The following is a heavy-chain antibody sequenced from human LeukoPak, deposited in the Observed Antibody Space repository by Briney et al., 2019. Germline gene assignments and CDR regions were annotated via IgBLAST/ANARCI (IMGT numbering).Heavy chain of an antibody. CDR3: AKDLLGYQLPSTFAY. V-gene: IGHV3-23*01. Sequence: PGGSLRLSCAASGFTFTNYAMSWVRQAPGKGLEWVATFSAGGDSTSYADTVKGRFTISRDISKNTLYLQMNSLRAEDTAVYYCAKDLLGYQLPSTFAYWGQGTLVTVSS. CDR1: GFTFTNYA. J-gene: IGHJ4*02. CDR2: FSAGGDST. D-gene: IGHD2-2*01.